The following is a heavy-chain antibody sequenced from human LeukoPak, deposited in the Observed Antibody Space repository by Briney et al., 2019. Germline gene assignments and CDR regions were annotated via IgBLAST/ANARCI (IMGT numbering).Heavy chain of an antibody. J-gene: IGHJ4*02. V-gene: IGHV3-23*01. CDR3: AKESSSWYYFDY. Sequence: GGSLRLSCAASGFTFSDHAMSWVRQAPGKGLEWVSAISGSGGSTYYADSVKGRFTISRDNSKNTLYLQMNSLRAEDTAVYYCAKESSSWYYFDYWGQGTLVTVSS. D-gene: IGHD6-13*01. CDR1: GFTFSDHA. CDR2: ISGSGGST.